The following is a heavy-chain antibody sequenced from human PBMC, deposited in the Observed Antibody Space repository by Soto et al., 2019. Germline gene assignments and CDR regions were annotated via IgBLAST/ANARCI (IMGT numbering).Heavy chain of an antibody. D-gene: IGHD6-25*01. V-gene: IGHV1-2*02. Sequence: ASVKVSCKASGYTFSDINMHWVRQAPGQGLEWMAWINPGSGGTDYAQKFQGRVTMTRDTSISTAYMELSSLTSDDTAVYYCARGVGSSWFDPWGQGTLVTVSS. J-gene: IGHJ5*02. CDR1: GYTFSDIN. CDR2: INPGSGGT. CDR3: ARGVGSSWFDP.